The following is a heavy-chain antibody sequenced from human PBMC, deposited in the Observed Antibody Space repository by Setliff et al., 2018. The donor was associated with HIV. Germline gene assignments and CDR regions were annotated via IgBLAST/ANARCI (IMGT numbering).Heavy chain of an antibody. CDR1: GYTFTDYY. J-gene: IGHJ4*02. CDR2: INPKFGGT. V-gene: IGHV1-2*02. D-gene: IGHD2-2*03. CDR3: AKGAGGYYDY. Sequence: ASVKVSCKASGYTFTDYYFHWVRQAPGQGLEWMGWINPKFGGTLYAQKFRGRVTMTRDMSINTAYMEVNRLTYDDTGLYYCAKGAGGYYDYWSQGVLVTVSS.